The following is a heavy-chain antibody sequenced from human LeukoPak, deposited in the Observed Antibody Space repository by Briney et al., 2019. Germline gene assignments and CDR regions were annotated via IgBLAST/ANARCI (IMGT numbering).Heavy chain of an antibody. V-gene: IGHV7-4-1*02. Sequence: ASVKVSCKASGYTFTSYAMNWVRQAPGQGLEWMGWINTNTGNPTYAQGFTGRFVFSLDTSVSTAYLQTSSLKAEDTAVYYCAREFVVVTAFSFDPWGQGTLVTVSS. CDR2: INTNTGNP. J-gene: IGHJ5*02. CDR3: AREFVVVTAFSFDP. D-gene: IGHD2-21*02. CDR1: GYTFTSYA.